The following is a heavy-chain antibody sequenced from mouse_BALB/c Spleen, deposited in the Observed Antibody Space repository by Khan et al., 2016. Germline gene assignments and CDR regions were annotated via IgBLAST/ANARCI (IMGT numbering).Heavy chain of an antibody. CDR3: AMITAY. CDR2: IDPANGNT. V-gene: IGHV14-3*02. CDR1: GFNIKDTY. J-gene: IGHJ3*01. D-gene: IGHD2-4*01. Sequence: EVELVESGAELVKPGASVKLSCTASGFNIKDTYMHWVKQRPEQGLEWIGRIDPANGNTKYDPKFQGKATITADTSSNTAYLQLSSLTSEDTAVYYCAMITAYWGQRTLVTVSA.